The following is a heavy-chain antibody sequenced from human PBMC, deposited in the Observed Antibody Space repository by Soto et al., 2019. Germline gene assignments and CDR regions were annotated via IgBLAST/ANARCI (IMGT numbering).Heavy chain of an antibody. Sequence: SETLSLTCAVSGYSISSGYYWGWIRQPPGKGLEWIGSIYHSGSTYYNPSLKSRVTISVDTSKNQFSLKLSSVTAADTAVYYCARFWEAGMDVWGQGTTVTVSS. J-gene: IGHJ6*02. D-gene: IGHD1-26*01. V-gene: IGHV4-38-2*01. CDR1: GYSISSGYY. CDR2: IYHSGST. CDR3: ARFWEAGMDV.